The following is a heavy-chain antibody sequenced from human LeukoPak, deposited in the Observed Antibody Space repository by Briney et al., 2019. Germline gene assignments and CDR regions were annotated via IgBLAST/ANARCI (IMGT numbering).Heavy chain of an antibody. V-gene: IGHV4-59*10. CDR1: GGSFSGYY. CDR2: IYTSGST. D-gene: IGHD1-26*01. CDR3: ARGGLDFDY. J-gene: IGHJ4*02. Sequence: SETLSLTCAVYGGSFSGYYWSWIRQPAGKGLEWIGRIYTSGSTNYNPSLKSRVTISVDTSKNQFSLKLSSVTAADTAVYYCARGGLDFDYWGQGTLVTVSS.